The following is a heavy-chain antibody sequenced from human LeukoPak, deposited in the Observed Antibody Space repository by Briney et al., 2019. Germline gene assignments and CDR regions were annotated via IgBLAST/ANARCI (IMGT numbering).Heavy chain of an antibody. V-gene: IGHV3-30*02. J-gene: IGHJ4*02. CDR3: VKDNPLDY. CDR2: IRYDGNNK. D-gene: IGHD1-14*01. Sequence: GGSLRLSCAASEFTVSTYAMHWVRQAPGKGLEWVAFIRYDGNNKLYADSMKGRFTISRDNSKNTLYLHINSLRAEDTAVYYCVKDNPLDYWGQGTLVIVSS. CDR1: EFTVSTYA.